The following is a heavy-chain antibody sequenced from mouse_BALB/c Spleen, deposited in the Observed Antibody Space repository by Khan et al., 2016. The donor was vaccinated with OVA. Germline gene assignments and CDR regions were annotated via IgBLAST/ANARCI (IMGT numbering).Heavy chain of an antibody. J-gene: IGHJ3*01. Sequence: QVQLQQSGAELARPGASVKISCKTSGYTFTTYTRHWVKQRPGRSLEWIGYINPSNDYTNYNKKLKDKSTLPADKSTSTADMQLSSLTSEDSAVYYCARSGQLGLRGGFTYWGQGTLVTVSA. CDR3: ARSGQLGLRGGFTY. V-gene: IGHV1-4*01. D-gene: IGHD3-2*01. CDR1: GYTFTTYT. CDR2: INPSNDYT.